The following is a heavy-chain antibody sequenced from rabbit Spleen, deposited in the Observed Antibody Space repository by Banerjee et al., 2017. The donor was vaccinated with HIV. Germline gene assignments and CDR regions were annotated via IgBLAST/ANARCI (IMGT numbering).Heavy chain of an antibody. D-gene: IGHD6-1*01. CDR3: ARVGGVGVYGYATL. CDR1: GFDFNNYY. J-gene: IGHJ4*01. V-gene: IGHV1S7*01. CDR2: IEPIFGTT. Sequence: HLKESGGGLVQPGGSLTLTCTASGFDFNNYYMTWVRQAPGKGLEWIGLIEPIFGTTYYANWVNGRFTISSHNAQNTLYLQVKSLTAADTATYFCARVGGVGVYGYATLWGPGTLVTVS.